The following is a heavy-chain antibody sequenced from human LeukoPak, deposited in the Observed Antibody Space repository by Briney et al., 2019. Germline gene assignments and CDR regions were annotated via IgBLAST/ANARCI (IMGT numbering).Heavy chain of an antibody. J-gene: IGHJ4*02. CDR3: ARDRGSYSIDY. D-gene: IGHD1-26*01. CDR1: GFTFSSYW. Sequence: GGSLRLSCAASGFTFSSYWMHWVRQAPGKGLVWVSRINSDGSSTSYADSVKGRFTTSRDNAKNTLYLQMNSLRAEDTAVYYCARDRGSYSIDYWGQGTLVTVSS. V-gene: IGHV3-74*01. CDR2: INSDGSST.